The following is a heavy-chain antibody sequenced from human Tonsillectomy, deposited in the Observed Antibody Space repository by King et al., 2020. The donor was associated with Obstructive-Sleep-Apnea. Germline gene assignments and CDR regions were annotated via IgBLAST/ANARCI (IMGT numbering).Heavy chain of an antibody. CDR3: AKDLSGWSAPPFKDFDY. D-gene: IGHD6-19*01. J-gene: IGHJ4*02. CDR2: ISGRGGST. V-gene: IGHV3-23*04. Sequence: VQLVESGGGLVQPGGSLRLSCEASGFTFSSYAMSWVRQAPGKGLEWVSAISGRGGSTYYGDSVKGRFTISRDNSKNTLYLQMNSLRAEDTAIYYCAKDLSGWSAPPFKDFDYWGQGTLVTVSS. CDR1: GFTFSSYA.